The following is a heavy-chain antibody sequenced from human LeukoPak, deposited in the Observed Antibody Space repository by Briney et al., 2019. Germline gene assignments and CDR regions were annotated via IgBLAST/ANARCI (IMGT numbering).Heavy chain of an antibody. D-gene: IGHD3-22*01. CDR2: ISGSGGST. V-gene: IGHV3-23*01. Sequence: PGGSLRLSCAASGFTFSDYYMSWIRRAPGKGLEWVSAISGSGGSTYYADSVKGRFTISRDNSKNTLYLQMNSLRAEDTAVYYCASLNVIVVGFDYWGQGTLVTVSS. CDR3: ASLNVIVVGFDY. CDR1: GFTFSDYY. J-gene: IGHJ4*02.